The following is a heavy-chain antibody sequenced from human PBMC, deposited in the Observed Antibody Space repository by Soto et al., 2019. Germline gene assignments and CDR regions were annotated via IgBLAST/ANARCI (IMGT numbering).Heavy chain of an antibody. J-gene: IGHJ6*02. V-gene: IGHV3-73*01. CDR1: GFAFSGST. D-gene: IGHD1-26*01. Sequence: VGSLRLSCAGSGFAFSGSTIHWVRQASGKGLEWVGRIRSKANSFATAYAASVKGRFIISRDDSKTTAYLQMNSLKIEDTAVYSCFREHYFSYLGMDVCGQRTTVTVSS. CDR3: FREHYFSYLGMDV. CDR2: IRSKANSFAT.